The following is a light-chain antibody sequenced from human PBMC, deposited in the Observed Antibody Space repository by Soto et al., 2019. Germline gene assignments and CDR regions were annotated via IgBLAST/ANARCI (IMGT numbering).Light chain of an antibody. CDR1: QSISSN. CDR2: VAS. Sequence: DIQMTQSPSSRSASVRDRVAITCRASQSISSNLNWCQQKPRKAPNLLIYVASSLQSGVPSRLSGSGSGTEFTLTISSLEPEDFAVYYCQQRSDWPSFGQGTRLEIK. V-gene: IGKV1-39*01. J-gene: IGKJ5*01. CDR3: QQRSDWPS.